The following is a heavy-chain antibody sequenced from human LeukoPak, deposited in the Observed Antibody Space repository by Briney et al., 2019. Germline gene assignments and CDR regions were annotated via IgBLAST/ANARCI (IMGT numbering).Heavy chain of an antibody. CDR1: GGSISTYY. V-gene: IGHV4-59*01. Sequence: PSEALSLTCTVSGGSISTYYWSWIRQPPGKGLEWIGYIYYSGSTNYNPSLKSRVTISVDTSKNQFSLRLSSVTAADTAVYYCARVTGYIVEDYFDYWGQGTLVTVSS. D-gene: IGHD3-22*01. CDR3: ARVTGYIVEDYFDY. CDR2: IYYSGST. J-gene: IGHJ4*02.